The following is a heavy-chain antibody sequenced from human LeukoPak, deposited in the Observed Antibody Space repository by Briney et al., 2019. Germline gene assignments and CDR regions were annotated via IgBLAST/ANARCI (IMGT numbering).Heavy chain of an antibody. J-gene: IGHJ4*02. D-gene: IGHD5-24*01. V-gene: IGHV3-7*01. Sequence: GGSLRLSCAASGFTFSSHSMGWVRQAPGKGLECVATIGLDGAQKDFVDSVKGRFTLSRDNAKNSLFPEMNRLRVEDTAVYYCARWRGLQSEFDCWGQGTLVTVSS. CDR1: GFTFSSHS. CDR2: IGLDGAQK. CDR3: ARWRGLQSEFDC.